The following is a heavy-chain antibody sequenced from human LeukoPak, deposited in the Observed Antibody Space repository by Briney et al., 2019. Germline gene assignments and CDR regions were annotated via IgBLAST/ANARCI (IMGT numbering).Heavy chain of an antibody. V-gene: IGHV3-30-3*01. J-gene: IGHJ4*02. CDR3: AKIPSITMIVVVIIPYFDY. D-gene: IGHD3-22*01. CDR1: GFTFSSYA. CDR2: ISYDGSNK. Sequence: GGSLRLSCAASGFTFSSYAMHWVRQAPGKGLEWVAVISYDGSNKYYADSVKGRFTISRDNSKNTLYLQMNSLRAEDTAVYYCAKIPSITMIVVVIIPYFDYWGQGTLVTVSS.